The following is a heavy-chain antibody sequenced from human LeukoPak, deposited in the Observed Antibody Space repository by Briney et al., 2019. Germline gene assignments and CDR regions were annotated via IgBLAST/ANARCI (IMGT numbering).Heavy chain of an antibody. Sequence: PSQTLSLTCTVSGGSISSGSYYWSWIRQPAGKGREWIVRIYTSGSTNYNPSLKSRVTISVDTSKNQFSLKLSSVTAADTAVYYCAREMGGVVPAAPFDYWGQGTLVTVSS. CDR2: IYTSGST. J-gene: IGHJ4*02. D-gene: IGHD2-2*01. CDR3: AREMGGVVPAAPFDY. CDR1: GGSISSGSYY. V-gene: IGHV4-61*02.